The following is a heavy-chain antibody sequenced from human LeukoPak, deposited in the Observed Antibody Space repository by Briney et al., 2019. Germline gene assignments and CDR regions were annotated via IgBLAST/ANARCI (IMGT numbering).Heavy chain of an antibody. J-gene: IGHJ6*02. D-gene: IGHD1-26*01. CDR3: ARDPSGSYYTYYYYYGMDV. CDR2: IWYDGSNK. CDR1: GFTFSNAW. Sequence: GGSLRLSCAASGFTFSNAWMSWVRQAPGKGLEWVAVIWYDGSNKYYADSVKGRFTISRDNSKNTLYLQMNSLRAEDTAVYYCARDPSGSYYTYYYYYGMDVWGQGTTVTVSS. V-gene: IGHV3-33*08.